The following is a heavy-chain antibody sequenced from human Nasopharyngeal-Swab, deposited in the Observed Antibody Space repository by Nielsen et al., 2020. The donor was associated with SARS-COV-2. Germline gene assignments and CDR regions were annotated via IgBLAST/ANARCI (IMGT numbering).Heavy chain of an antibody. J-gene: IGHJ4*02. CDR3: TTETIRFLELLLFDY. Sequence: GGSLRLSCAAFGFTFSNAWMSWVRQAPGKGLEWVGRIKSKTDGGTIDYAAPVKGRFTISRDDSKNTLYLQMNSLKTEDTAVYYCTTETIRFLELLLFDYWGQGTLVTVSS. D-gene: IGHD3-3*01. CDR1: GFTFSNAW. CDR2: IKSKTDGGTI. V-gene: IGHV3-15*01.